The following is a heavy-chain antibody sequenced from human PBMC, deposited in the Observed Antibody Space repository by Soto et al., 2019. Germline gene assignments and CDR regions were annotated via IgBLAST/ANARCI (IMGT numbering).Heavy chain of an antibody. D-gene: IGHD3-10*01. Sequence: SETLSLTCTVSGGSISSYYWSWIRQPPGKGLEWIGYIYYSGSTNYNPSLKSRVTISVDTSKNQFSLKLSSVTAADTAVYYCATRLWYWEPYFDYWGQGTLVTVYS. V-gene: IGHV4-59*01. CDR3: ATRLWYWEPYFDY. J-gene: IGHJ4*01. CDR1: GGSISSYY. CDR2: IYYSGST.